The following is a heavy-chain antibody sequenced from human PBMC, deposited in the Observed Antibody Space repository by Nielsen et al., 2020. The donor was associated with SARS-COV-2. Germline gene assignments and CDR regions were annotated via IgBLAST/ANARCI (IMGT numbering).Heavy chain of an antibody. V-gene: IGHV4-61*08. D-gene: IGHD3-3*01. CDR3: AIIWSGYTDAFDI. Sequence: SETLSLTCTVSGGSISSGGYYWSWIRQHPGKGLEWIGYIYYSGSTNYNPSLKSRVTISVDTSKNQFSLKLSSVTAADTAVYYCAIIWSGYTDAFDIWGQGTMVTVSS. J-gene: IGHJ3*02. CDR2: IYYSGST. CDR1: GGSISSGGYY.